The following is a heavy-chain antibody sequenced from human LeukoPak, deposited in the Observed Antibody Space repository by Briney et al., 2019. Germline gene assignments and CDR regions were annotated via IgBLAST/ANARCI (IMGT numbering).Heavy chain of an antibody. CDR2: FDPEDGET. CDR1: GYTLTELS. Sequence: ASVKVSCKVSGYTLTELSMHWVRQAPGKGLEWMGGFDPEDGETIYAQKFQGRVTMTEDTSTDTAYMELSSLRSEDTAVYYCARVWDGSSIAAAKTQYYYYYYYMDVWGKGTTVTVSS. CDR3: ARVWDGSSIAAAKTQYYYYYYYMDV. D-gene: IGHD6-13*01. V-gene: IGHV1-24*01. J-gene: IGHJ6*03.